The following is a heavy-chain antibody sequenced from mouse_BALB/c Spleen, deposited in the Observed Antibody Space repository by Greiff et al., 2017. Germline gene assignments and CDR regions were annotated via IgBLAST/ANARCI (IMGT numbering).Heavy chain of an antibody. CDR2: IYPGDGDT. J-gene: IGHJ2*01. Sequence: VQLQQSGAELVRPGSSVKISCKASGYAFSSYWMNWVKQRPGQGLEWIGQIYPGDGDTNYNGKFKGKATLTADKSSSTAYMQLSSLTSEDSAVYFCARWDDYGAMDYWGQGTTLTVSS. V-gene: IGHV1-80*01. CDR1: GYAFSSYW. D-gene: IGHD2-4*01. CDR3: ARWDDYGAMDY.